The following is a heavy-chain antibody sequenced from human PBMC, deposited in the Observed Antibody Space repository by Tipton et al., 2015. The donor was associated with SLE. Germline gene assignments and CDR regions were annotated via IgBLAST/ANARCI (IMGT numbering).Heavy chain of an antibody. D-gene: IGHD2-15*01. Sequence: SLRLSCAASGFTFSSYWMSWVRQAPGKGLEWVANIKQDGSEKYYVDSVKGRFTISRDNAKNSLYLQMNSLRAEDTAVYYCATQANRGRYCSGGSCQLFDYWGQGTLVTVSS. CDR2: IKQDGSEK. J-gene: IGHJ4*02. CDR1: GFTFSSYW. V-gene: IGHV3-7*01. CDR3: ATQANRGRYCSGGSCQLFDY.